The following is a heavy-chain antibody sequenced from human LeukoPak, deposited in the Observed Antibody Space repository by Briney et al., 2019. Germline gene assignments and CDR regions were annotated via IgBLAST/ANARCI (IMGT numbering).Heavy chain of an antibody. D-gene: IGHD2-8*02. J-gene: IGHJ4*02. V-gene: IGHV3-23*01. CDR2: ISASGGTT. Sequence: GGSLRLSCAASGLTFSNYAMSWVRQAPGKGLEWVSGISASGGTTYYADSEKGRFTISRDNAKNTLYLQMNNLRAEDTAVYYCAKRVSPGVTGGFAFDYWGQGTLVTVSS. CDR1: GLTFSNYA. CDR3: AKRVSPGVTGGFAFDY.